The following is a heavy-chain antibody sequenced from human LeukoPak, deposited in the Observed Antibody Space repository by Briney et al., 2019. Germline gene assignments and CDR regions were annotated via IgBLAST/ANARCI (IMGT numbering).Heavy chain of an antibody. D-gene: IGHD3-22*01. Sequence: PGGSLRLSCVASGFTFNTYGMNWVRLVPGEGLEWVAVIWYDGSNKYYADSVRGRFTISRDNSKNTLYLQVNSLRVEDTAVYYCARGQYLYYDSRDCIGVDVWGQGTTVTVSS. CDR1: GFTFNTYG. V-gene: IGHV3-33*01. CDR3: ARGQYLYYDSRDCIGVDV. J-gene: IGHJ6*02. CDR2: IWYDGSNK.